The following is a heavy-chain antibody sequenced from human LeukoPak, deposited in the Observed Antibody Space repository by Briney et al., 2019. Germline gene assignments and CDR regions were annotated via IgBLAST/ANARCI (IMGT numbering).Heavy chain of an antibody. CDR3: ARDRGGLRYFDWLSWFDP. D-gene: IGHD3-9*01. CDR2: FDPEDGET. V-gene: IGHV1-24*01. J-gene: IGHJ5*02. Sequence: GASVKVSCKVSGYTLTELSMHWVRQAPGKGLEWMGGFDPEDGETIYAQKFQGRVTMTEDTSTDTAYMELRSLRSDDTAVYYCARDRGGLRYFDWLSWFDPWGQGTLVTVSS. CDR1: GYTLTELS.